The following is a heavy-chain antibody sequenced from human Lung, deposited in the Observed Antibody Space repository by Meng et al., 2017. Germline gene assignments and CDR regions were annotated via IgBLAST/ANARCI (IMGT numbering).Heavy chain of an antibody. CDR3: ARGLGAVRSPYYFDY. D-gene: IGHD3-10*01. CDR2: INPNSGDT. CDR1: GYSFTGYY. J-gene: IGHJ4*02. Sequence: QVQLVQSGAEVKKPGASVKVSCKASGYSFTGYYMHWVRQGPGQGLEWMGRINPNSGDTRYAQKFQGRVTMTRDTAISTAYMELSSLIFDDTAVYYCARGLGAVRSPYYFDYWGQGTLVTVSS. V-gene: IGHV1-2*06.